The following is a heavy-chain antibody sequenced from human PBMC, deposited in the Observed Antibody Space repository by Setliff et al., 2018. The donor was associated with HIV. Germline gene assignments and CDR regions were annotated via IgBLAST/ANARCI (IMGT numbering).Heavy chain of an antibody. CDR2: INHSGRT. D-gene: IGHD2-2*01. CDR3: AREFCGSPRCYDAFDI. J-gene: IGHJ3*02. Sequence: SETLSLTCAVYGGSFSGYYWSWIRQSPGKGLKWIGEINHSGRTKYSTSLRIRVSISVDKSKTQFSLELSSVAAADTAVYYCAREFCGSPRCYDAFDIWGQGTMVTVSS. V-gene: IGHV4-34*01. CDR1: GGSFSGYY.